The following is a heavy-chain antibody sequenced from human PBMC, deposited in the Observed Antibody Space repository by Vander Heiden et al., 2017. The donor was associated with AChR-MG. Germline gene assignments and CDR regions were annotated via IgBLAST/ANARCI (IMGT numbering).Heavy chain of an antibody. CDR1: GGSFSGYY. D-gene: IGHD6-13*01. CDR2: INHSGST. V-gene: IGHV4-34*01. J-gene: IGHJ6*02. Sequence: QVQLQQWGAGLLKPSETLSLTCAVDGGSFSGYYRGWIRQPPGKGLEWIGEINHSGSTNYNPALKSRVTISVDTSKNQFSLKLSSVTPADTAVYYCASPRGYSSSWLNYYYYGMDVWGQGTTVTVSS. CDR3: ASPRGYSSSWLNYYYYGMDV.